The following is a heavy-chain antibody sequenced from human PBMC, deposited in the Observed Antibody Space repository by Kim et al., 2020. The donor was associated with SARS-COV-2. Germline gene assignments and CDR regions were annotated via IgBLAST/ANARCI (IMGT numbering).Heavy chain of an antibody. Sequence: GGSLRLSCAASGFTFSSYSMNWVRQAPGKGLEWVSYISSSSSTIYYADSVKGRFTISRDNAKNSLYLQMNSLRDEDTAVYYCARDRLLWFGESNFDYWGQGTLVTVSS. V-gene: IGHV3-48*02. CDR1: GFTFSSYS. D-gene: IGHD3-10*01. CDR3: ARDRLLWFGESNFDY. J-gene: IGHJ4*02. CDR2: ISSSSSTI.